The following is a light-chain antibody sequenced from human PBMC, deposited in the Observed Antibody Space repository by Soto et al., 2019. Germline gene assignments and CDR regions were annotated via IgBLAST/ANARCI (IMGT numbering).Light chain of an antibody. CDR3: QQLNSYPIT. V-gene: IGKV1-9*01. CDR2: VAS. Sequence: DIPLTHAPFFLSASVGDKVTLNCPARQGIRSFLAWFQQKPGKAPNLLIYVASTLQSGVPSRFSGSGSGTEFTLTISSLQPEDFATYYCQQLNSYPITFGQGTKLEIK. CDR1: QGIRSF. J-gene: IGKJ2*01.